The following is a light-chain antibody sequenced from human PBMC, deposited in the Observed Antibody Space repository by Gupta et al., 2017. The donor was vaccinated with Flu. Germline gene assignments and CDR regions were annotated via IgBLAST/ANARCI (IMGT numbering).Light chain of an antibody. CDR2: DAS. CDR3: QEYGSSRT. Sequence: EIVLTQSPGTMSLSPGERATLSCRASQSVSSRYLAWYQQKPGQAPRLLIYDASSRATGIPDRFSGSVSGTDFTLTISRLEPEDFAVYYCQEYGSSRTFGQGTKVKSN. J-gene: IGKJ1*01. V-gene: IGKV3-20*01. CDR1: QSVSSRY.